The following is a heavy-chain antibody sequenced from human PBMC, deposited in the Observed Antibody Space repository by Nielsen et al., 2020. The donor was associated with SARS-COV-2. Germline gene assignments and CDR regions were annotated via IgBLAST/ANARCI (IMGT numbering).Heavy chain of an antibody. CDR2: IYPSDSDT. CDR1: GYSFTSYW. J-gene: IGHJ5*02. V-gene: IGHV5-51*01. CDR3: ARRLGSYGPGGWFDP. D-gene: IGHD5-18*01. Sequence: KVSCKGSGYSFTSYWIGWVRQMPGKGLEWMGIIYPSDSDTRYSPSFQGQVTISADKSISTAYLQWSSLKASDTAMYYCARRLGSYGPGGWFDPWGQGTPVTVSS.